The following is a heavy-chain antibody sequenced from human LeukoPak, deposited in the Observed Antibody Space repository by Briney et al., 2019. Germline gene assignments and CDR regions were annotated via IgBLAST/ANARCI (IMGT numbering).Heavy chain of an antibody. CDR3: SRDPRRLDY. CDR2: IDSRSTDI. J-gene: IGHJ4*02. V-gene: IGHV3-11*01. CDR1: GFTFIDYY. Sequence: PGGSLRLSCAASGFTFIDYYMTWIRQTPGKGLEWLSYIDSRSTDIQYGDSVRGRFTISRDNTKNSLYLQMDSLRVEDTALYYCSRDPRRLDYWGQGTLVTVSS.